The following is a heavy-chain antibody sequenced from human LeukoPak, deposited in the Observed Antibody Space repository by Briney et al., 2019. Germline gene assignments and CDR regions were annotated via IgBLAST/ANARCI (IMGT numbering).Heavy chain of an antibody. V-gene: IGHV3-23*01. Sequence: GGSLRLSCAASGFTFSSYGMHWVRQAPGKGLEWVAVISGSGGSTYYADSVKGRFTVSRDSSKNTLYLQMNSLRAEDTAVYSCAKGAGGIGSGTYYDYWGQGTLVTVSS. J-gene: IGHJ4*02. CDR2: ISGSGGST. D-gene: IGHD3-10*01. CDR1: GFTFSSYG. CDR3: AKGAGGIGSGTYYDY.